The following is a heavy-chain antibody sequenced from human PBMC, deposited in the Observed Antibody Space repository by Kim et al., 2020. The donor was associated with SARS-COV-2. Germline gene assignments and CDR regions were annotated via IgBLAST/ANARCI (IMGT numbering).Heavy chain of an antibody. V-gene: IGHV4-59*12. CDR2: MCYNGSS. D-gene: IGHD3-10*02. CDR1: GGSISSYS. J-gene: IGHJ3*01. Sequence: SETLSLTCTVSGGSISSYSCNWGRQRPRKGQEWVWFMCYNGSSNYYYYPSSQSRITIDVDTKKNHLYLKLSFVTAADAAYYYCAKRHKGVW. CDR3: AKRHKGV.